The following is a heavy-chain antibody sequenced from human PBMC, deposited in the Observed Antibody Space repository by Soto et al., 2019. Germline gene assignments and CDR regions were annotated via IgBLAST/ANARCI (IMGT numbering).Heavy chain of an antibody. V-gene: IGHV3-13*01. CDR2: IGTAGDT. CDR1: GFTFSSYD. CDR3: ARVRRVRGVIIYDY. J-gene: IGHJ4*02. D-gene: IGHD3-10*01. Sequence: PRLSCAASGFTFSSYDMHWVRQATGKGLEWVSAIGTAGDTYYPGSVKGRFTISRENAKNSLYLQMNSLRAGDTAVYYCARVRRVRGVIIYDYWGQGTLVTVSS.